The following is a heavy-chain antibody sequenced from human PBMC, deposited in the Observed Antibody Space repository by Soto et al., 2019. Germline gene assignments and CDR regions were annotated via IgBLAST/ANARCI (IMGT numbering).Heavy chain of an antibody. Sequence: GGSLRLSCAASGFTFSSYDMHWVRQATGKGLEWVSATGTAGDPYYPGSVKGRFTISRENAKNSLYLQMNSLRAGDTAVYYCARSRGRKYCTNGVCYPRYYYYGMDVWGQGTTVTASS. CDR1: GFTFSSYD. CDR3: ARSRGRKYCTNGVCYPRYYYYGMDV. CDR2: TGTAGDP. D-gene: IGHD2-8*01. J-gene: IGHJ6*02. V-gene: IGHV3-13*05.